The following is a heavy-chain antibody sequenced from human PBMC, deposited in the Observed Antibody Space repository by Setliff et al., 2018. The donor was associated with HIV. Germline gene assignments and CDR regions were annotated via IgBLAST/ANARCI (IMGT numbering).Heavy chain of an antibody. CDR3: VREDRVYERQLISPGAIDY. Sequence: NPSETLSLTCAVSGVSITSTIYYWGWIRQPPGKGLEWIGSVYYGGDTYYNPSLKSRLTLSLDTSKNQFSLKLTSVTAADTAVYYCVREDRVYERQLISPGAIDYWGQGTLVTVSS. J-gene: IGHJ4*02. CDR1: GVSITSTIYY. CDR2: VYYGGDT. V-gene: IGHV4-39*07. D-gene: IGHD2-8*01.